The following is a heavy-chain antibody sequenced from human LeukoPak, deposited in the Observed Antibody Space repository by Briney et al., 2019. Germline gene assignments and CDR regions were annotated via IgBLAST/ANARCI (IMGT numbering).Heavy chain of an antibody. V-gene: IGHV3-23*01. D-gene: IGHD3-22*01. CDR2: ISGSGGST. CDR3: AKHTYYDSSGYYFHY. J-gene: IGHJ4*02. CDR1: GFTFSSYA. Sequence: PGGSLRLSCAASGFTFSSYAMSWVRQAPGKGLEWVSAISGSGGSTYYADSVKGRFTISRDNSKNTLYLQMNSLRAEDTAVYYCAKHTYYDSSGYYFHYWGRGTLVTVSS.